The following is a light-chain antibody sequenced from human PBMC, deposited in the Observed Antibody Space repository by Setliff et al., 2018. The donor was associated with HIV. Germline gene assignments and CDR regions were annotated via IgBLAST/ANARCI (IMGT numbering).Light chain of an antibody. J-gene: IGKJ1*01. CDR3: QHHKGYPRT. Sequence: DIQLTQSPSTLSASVGDRVTITCRASQNVDNNLAWYQQRPGKSPKLLIYRASNLESGVPSRFSGRGSGTEFTLTISSLQPDDFASYYCQHHKGYPRTFGQGTKVDIK. CDR1: QNVDNN. V-gene: IGKV1-5*03. CDR2: RAS.